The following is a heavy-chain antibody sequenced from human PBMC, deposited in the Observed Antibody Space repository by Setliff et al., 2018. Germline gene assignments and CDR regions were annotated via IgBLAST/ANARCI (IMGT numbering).Heavy chain of an antibody. CDR2: IYTSWST. CDR1: DDSISSRHYY. Sequence: PSETLSLTCTVSDDSISSRHYYWSWIRQPAGKGLEWLGQIYTSWSTNYNPSLKGRATLAIDASKKQFSLKLTSVTAADTAVYYCARMSGFQYIDVWGKGTTVTVSS. V-gene: IGHV4-61*09. CDR3: ARMSGFQYIDV. D-gene: IGHD6-25*01. J-gene: IGHJ6*03.